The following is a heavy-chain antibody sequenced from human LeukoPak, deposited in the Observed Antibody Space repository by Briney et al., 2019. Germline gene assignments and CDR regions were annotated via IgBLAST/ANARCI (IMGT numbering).Heavy chain of an antibody. CDR1: RYSFTSYW. V-gene: IGHV5-51*01. D-gene: IGHD3-3*01. Sequence: GESLKLSCKGSRYSFTSYWIGWVRPMPRKGLEWMGIIYPCDYDTRYSPSFQGQVTISADKSISTAYLQWSSLKASDTAMYYCAGTYDFWTGYYVWFDPWGQGTLVTVSS. J-gene: IGHJ5*02. CDR3: AGTYDFWTGYYVWFDP. CDR2: IYPCDYDT.